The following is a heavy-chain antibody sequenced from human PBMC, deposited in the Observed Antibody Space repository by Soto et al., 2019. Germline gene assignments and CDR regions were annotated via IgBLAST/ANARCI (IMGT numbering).Heavy chain of an antibody. CDR2: IIPNSGGT. J-gene: IGHJ4*02. CDR3: ARGEYCSSTSCPVTFLEWLLLVY. CDR1: GGTFSSYT. D-gene: IGHD2-2*01. V-gene: IGHV1-2*04. Sequence: ASVKVSCKASGGTFSSYTISWVRQAPGQGLEWMGRIIPNSGGTNYAQKFQGWVTMTRDTSISTAYMELSRLRSDDTAVYYCARGEYCSSTSCPVTFLEWLLLVYWGQGTLVTVSS.